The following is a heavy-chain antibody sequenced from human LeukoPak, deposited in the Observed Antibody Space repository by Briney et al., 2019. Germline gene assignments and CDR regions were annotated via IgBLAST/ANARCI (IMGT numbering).Heavy chain of an antibody. V-gene: IGHV1-18*01. CDR2: ISAYNGNT. J-gene: IGHJ3*02. D-gene: IGHD3-3*01. CDR3: ARMTRVVTEDDAFDI. CDR1: GYTFTSYG. Sequence: ASVKVSCKASGYTFTSYGISWVRQAPGQGLEWMGWISAYNGNTNYAQKLQGRVTMTTDTSTSTAYMELRSLRSDDTAVCYCARMTRVVTEDDAFDIWGQGTMVTVSS.